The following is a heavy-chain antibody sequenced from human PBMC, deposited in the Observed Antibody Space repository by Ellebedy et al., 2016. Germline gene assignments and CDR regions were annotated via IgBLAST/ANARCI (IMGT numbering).Heavy chain of an antibody. CDR2: INSDGSST. CDR1: GFTFSSYW. CDR3: ARDSEPYYYGSGSYGYGMDV. V-gene: IGHV3-74*01. D-gene: IGHD3-10*01. Sequence: GGSLRLSCAASGFTFSSYWMHWVRQAPGKGLVWVSRINSDGSSTSYADSVKGRFTISRDNAKNTLYLQMNSLRAEDTAVYYCARDSEPYYYGSGSYGYGMDVWGQGTTVTVSS. J-gene: IGHJ6*02.